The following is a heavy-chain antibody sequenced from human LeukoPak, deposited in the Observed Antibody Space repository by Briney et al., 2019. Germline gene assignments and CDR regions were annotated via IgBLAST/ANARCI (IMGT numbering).Heavy chain of an antibody. CDR1: GVSIKNYY. V-gene: IGHV4-59*08. CDR2: IYYAGSN. CDR3: ARQAVIIPTGMEGPWFDP. J-gene: IGHJ5*02. Sequence: SETLSLTCTVSGVSIKNYYWSWIRQPPGKGLEWIANIYYAGSNNYNPSLKSRVSVSIDASKNHLSLKLTSVTAADTAIYYCARQAVIIPTGMEGPWFDPWGQGTLVAVSS. D-gene: IGHD2/OR15-2a*01.